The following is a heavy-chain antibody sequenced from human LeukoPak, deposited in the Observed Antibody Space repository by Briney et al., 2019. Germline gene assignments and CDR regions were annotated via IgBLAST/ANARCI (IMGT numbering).Heavy chain of an antibody. CDR2: ISSSGNTI. V-gene: IGHV3-48*03. CDR3: ASQWLLRY. J-gene: IGHJ4*02. CDR1: GFTFSSYE. Sequence: GGSLRLSCAASGFTFSSYEMNWVRQAPGKGLEWVSYISSSGNTIYYADSVKGRFTISRDNAKSSLYLQMNSLRAEDTAVYYCASQWLLRYWGQGTLVTVSS. D-gene: IGHD3-22*01.